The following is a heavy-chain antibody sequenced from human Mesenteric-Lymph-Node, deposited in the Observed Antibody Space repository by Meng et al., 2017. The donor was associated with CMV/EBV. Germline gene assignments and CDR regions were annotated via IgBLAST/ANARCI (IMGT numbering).Heavy chain of an antibody. Sequence: SETLSLTCTVSGVSISNYYWTWIRQPPGKGLEWIGYIYYSGSTNYNPSLKSRVTISVDTSKNQFSLKLSSVTAADTAMYYCARDLVGATGWFDPWGQGTLVTVSS. J-gene: IGHJ5*02. V-gene: IGHV4-59*01. D-gene: IGHD1-26*01. CDR3: ARDLVGATGWFDP. CDR1: GVSISNYY. CDR2: IYYSGST.